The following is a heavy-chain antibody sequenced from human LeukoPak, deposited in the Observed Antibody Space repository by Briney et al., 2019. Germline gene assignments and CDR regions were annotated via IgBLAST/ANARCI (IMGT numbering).Heavy chain of an antibody. Sequence: SVKVSCKASGGTFSSYAISWVRQAPGQGLEWMGGIIPIFGIANYAQKFQGRVTITADKSTSTAYMELSSLRSEDTAVYYCASAHDSSGYYSNVNRVEYWGQGTLVTVSS. CDR2: IIPIFGIA. CDR1: GGTFSSYA. V-gene: IGHV1-69*10. CDR3: ASAHDSSGYYSNVNRVEY. J-gene: IGHJ4*02. D-gene: IGHD3-22*01.